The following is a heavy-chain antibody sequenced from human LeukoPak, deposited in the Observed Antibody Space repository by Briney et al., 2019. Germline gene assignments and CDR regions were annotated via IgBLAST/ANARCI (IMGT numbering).Heavy chain of an antibody. CDR1: GGSISSYY. D-gene: IGHD3-22*01. V-gene: IGHV4-59*01. J-gene: IGHJ4*02. Sequence: SETLSLTCTVSGGSISSYYWSWIRQPPGKGLEGIGYIYYRWSTNYNPSLKSRVTISVDTSKNQFSLKLSSVTAADTAVYYCARAYPYYYDSSGYYAPHFDYWGQGTLVTVSS. CDR3: ARAYPYYYDSSGYYAPHFDY. CDR2: IYYRWST.